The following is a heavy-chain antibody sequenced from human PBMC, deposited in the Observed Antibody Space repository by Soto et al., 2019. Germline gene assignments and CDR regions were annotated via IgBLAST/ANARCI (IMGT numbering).Heavy chain of an antibody. D-gene: IGHD6-13*01. Sequence: EVQLLESGGGLVQPGVSLTLSCAASRFTLRSYAMTWVRQAPGKGLEWVSGISASGDITYYADSVKGRFTISRDNSRDTLYLQMTSPTAEDTAVYYCAKPPPYSTDDTFDIWGQGTLVTVSS. CDR3: AKPPPYSTDDTFDI. CDR1: RFTLRSYA. CDR2: ISASGDIT. J-gene: IGHJ3*02. V-gene: IGHV3-23*01.